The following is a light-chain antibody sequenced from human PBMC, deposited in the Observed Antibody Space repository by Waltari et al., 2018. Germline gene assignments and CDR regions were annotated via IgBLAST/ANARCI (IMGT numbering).Light chain of an antibody. CDR1: QAISRS. CDR3: QHFYSYPSG. CDR2: EAS. J-gene: IGKJ5*01. Sequence: AIQLTQSPSSLSASVGDRVTMTSRASQAISRSVAWFQQKPGKVNKLLIFEASDLEDVVPSRFSGSGGGTRFTLTISSLQPEDFATYYCQHFYSYPSGFGQGTRLEIK. V-gene: IGKV1-13*02.